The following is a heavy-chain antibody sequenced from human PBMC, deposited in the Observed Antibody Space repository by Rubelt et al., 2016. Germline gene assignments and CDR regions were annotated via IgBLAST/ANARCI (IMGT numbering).Heavy chain of an antibody. J-gene: IGHJ6*03. V-gene: IGHV4-31*03. CDR1: GGSISSGGYY. CDR2: IYYSGST. D-gene: IGHD2-2*02. CDR3: ARGRYCSSTSCYKQYDNYYYYYMDV. Sequence: QVQLQESGPGLVKPSQTLSLTCTVSGGSISSGGYYWSWIRQHPGKGLEWIGYIYYSGSTYYNPSLKIRVTISVDTSKNQFSLKLSSVTAADTAVYYCARGRYCSSTSCYKQYDNYYYYYMDVWGKGTTVTVSS.